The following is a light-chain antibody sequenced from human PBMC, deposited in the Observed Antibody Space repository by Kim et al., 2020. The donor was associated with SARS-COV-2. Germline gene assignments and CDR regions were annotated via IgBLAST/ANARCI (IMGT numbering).Light chain of an antibody. V-gene: IGLV3-19*01. CDR3: NSRDSNDNVV. CDR1: RLRSYY. Sequence: VALGQTVRITGQGDRLRSYYATWYQQKPGQAPIVVIYGKNNRPSGIPDRFSGSSSGNTASLTITGTQAGDEADYYCNSRDSNDNVVFGGGTKLTVL. CDR2: GKN. J-gene: IGLJ2*01.